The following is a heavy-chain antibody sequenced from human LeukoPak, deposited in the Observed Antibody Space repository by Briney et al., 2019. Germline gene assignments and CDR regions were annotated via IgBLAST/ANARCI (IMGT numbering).Heavy chain of an antibody. V-gene: IGHV1-58*01. Sequence: SVKVSCKTSGFTFSTSVVQWVRQARGQRPEWIGWIVVGSGDTNYAQKFQERVTITRDMSTSTAYMELSRLRSEDTDVYYCAAVPGVQTGITIPYPSWYGMDVWGQGTTVTVSS. CDR3: AAVPGVQTGITIPYPSWYGMDV. D-gene: IGHD2-2*01. J-gene: IGHJ6*02. CDR2: IVVGSGDT. CDR1: GFTFSTSV.